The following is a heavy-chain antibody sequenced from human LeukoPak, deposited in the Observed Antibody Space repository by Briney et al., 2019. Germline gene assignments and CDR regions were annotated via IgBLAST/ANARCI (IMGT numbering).Heavy chain of an antibody. CDR2: ISYDGSNK. J-gene: IGHJ5*02. V-gene: IGHV3-30*04. Sequence: GGSLRLSCAASGFTFSSYAMHWVRQAPGKGLEWVAVISYDGSNKYYADSVKGRFTISRDNSKNTLYLQMNSLRAEDTAVYYCARDSSLTMTGRFDPWGQGTLVTVSS. D-gene: IGHD3-22*01. CDR1: GFTFSSYA. CDR3: ARDSSLTMTGRFDP.